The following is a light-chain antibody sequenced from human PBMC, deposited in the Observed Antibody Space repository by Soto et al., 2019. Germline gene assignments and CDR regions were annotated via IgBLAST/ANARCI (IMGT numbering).Light chain of an antibody. V-gene: IGLV2-14*01. Sequence: SVLGPPASVCGSPGQSNTISCTGTRSDVGAYNYVSWYQRHPGKAPKLLIYEVNSRPSGVSNRFYGSKSGNTASLTISGLQAEDEADYYCSSYTSSDSLYVFGSGTKVTVL. J-gene: IGLJ1*01. CDR3: SSYTSSDSLYV. CDR2: EVN. CDR1: RSDVGAYNY.